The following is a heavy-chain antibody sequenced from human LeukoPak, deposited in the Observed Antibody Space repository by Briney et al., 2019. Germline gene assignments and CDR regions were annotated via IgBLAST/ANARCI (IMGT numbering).Heavy chain of an antibody. CDR3: ARIVGATGDAFDI. D-gene: IGHD1-26*01. CDR1: GFTFSSYE. V-gene: IGHV3-48*03. J-gene: IGHJ3*02. CDR2: ISSSGSTI. Sequence: GGSLRLSCAASGFTFSSYEMNWVRRAPGKGLEWVSYISSSGSTIYYADSVKGRFTISRDNAKNSLYLQMNSLRAEDTAVYYCARIVGATGDAFDIWGQGTMVTVSS.